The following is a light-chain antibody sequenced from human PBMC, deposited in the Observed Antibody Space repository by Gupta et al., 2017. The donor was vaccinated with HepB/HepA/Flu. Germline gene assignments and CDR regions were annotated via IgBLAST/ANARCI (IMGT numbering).Light chain of an antibody. CDR2: GAS. J-gene: IGKJ3*01. V-gene: IGKV3-20*01. CDR3: QHYCSSPLT. CDR1: QSVRSSY. Sequence: EIVLTQSPDTLALSPGGRASRSGRASQSVRSSYLAWYQQKPGQAPRLLIYGASSRANGIPDRFSGSGSGTDFTLTISRLEPEDFVVYYCQHYCSSPLTFGPGTKVDIK.